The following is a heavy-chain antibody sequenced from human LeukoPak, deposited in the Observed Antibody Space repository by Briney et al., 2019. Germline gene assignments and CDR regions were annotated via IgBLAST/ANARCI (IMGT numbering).Heavy chain of an antibody. CDR2: IIPLVGIV. Sequence: SVKVSCKASGGTFSSYAISWVRQAPGQGLEWMGRIIPLVGIVKYAQEFQGRVTITADKSTSTAYMELSSLRSEDTAVYYCARDRESVGGYSGYDKYYYYGMDVWGQGTTVTASS. CDR1: GGTFSSYA. D-gene: IGHD5-12*01. J-gene: IGHJ6*02. CDR3: ARDRESVGGYSGYDKYYYYGMDV. V-gene: IGHV1-69*04.